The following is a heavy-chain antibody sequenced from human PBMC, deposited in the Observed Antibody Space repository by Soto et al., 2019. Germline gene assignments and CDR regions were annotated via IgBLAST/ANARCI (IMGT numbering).Heavy chain of an antibody. Sequence: PSETLSLTCTVSGGSISSYFWSWIRQPPGKGLEWIGYIYYSGSTNYNPSLKSRVTISVDTSKNQFSLKLSSATAADTAVYYCVSESTVTDAFDISGQGTMVTVSS. CDR1: GGSISSYF. V-gene: IGHV4-59*01. J-gene: IGHJ3*02. CDR2: IYYSGST. CDR3: VSESTVTDAFDI. D-gene: IGHD4-17*01.